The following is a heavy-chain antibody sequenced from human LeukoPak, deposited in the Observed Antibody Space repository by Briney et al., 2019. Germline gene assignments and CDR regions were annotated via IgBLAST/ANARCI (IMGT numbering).Heavy chain of an antibody. Sequence: ASVKVSCKASGGTFISYAISWVRQAPGQGLEWMGGIIPIFGTANYAQKFQGRVTITADESTSTAYMELSSLRSEDTAVYYCASREYSGYGYYYYGMDVWGQGTTVTVSS. CDR2: IIPIFGTA. V-gene: IGHV1-69*13. CDR1: GGTFISYA. J-gene: IGHJ6*02. CDR3: ASREYSGYGYYYYGMDV. D-gene: IGHD5-12*01.